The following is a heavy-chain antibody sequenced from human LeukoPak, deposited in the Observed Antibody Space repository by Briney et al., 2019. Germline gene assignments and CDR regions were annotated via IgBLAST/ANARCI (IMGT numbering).Heavy chain of an antibody. CDR2: IYTSGST. CDR1: GGSISSYY. CDR3: ARARRQLWFGELLSNVDAFDI. Sequence: SETLSLTCTVSGGSISSYYWSWIRQPAGKGLEWIGRIYTSGSTNYNPSLKSRVTMSVDTSKNQFSLKLSSVTAADTAVYYCARARRQLWFGELLSNVDAFDIWGQGTMVTVSS. D-gene: IGHD3-10*01. J-gene: IGHJ3*02. V-gene: IGHV4-4*07.